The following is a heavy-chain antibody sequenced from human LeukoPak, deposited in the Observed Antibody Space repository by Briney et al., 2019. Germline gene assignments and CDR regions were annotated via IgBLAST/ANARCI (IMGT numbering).Heavy chain of an antibody. CDR2: ITSSSSTI. CDR1: GFTFSTYT. J-gene: IGHJ4*02. Sequence: GGSLRLSCAASGFTFSTYTMNWARQAPGKGLEWVSYITSSSSTIYYADSVKGRFTISRDNAKNSLYLQMNSLRAEDTAVYYCARDERGSGDLWGQGTLVTVSS. V-gene: IGHV3-48*01. CDR3: ARDERGSGDL. D-gene: IGHD3-22*01.